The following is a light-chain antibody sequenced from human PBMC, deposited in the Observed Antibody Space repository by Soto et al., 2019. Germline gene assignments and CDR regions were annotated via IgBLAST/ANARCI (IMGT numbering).Light chain of an antibody. J-gene: IGKJ4*01. CDR2: DAS. Sequence: DIQMTQSPSSLSASVGDRVTITCRASQGISNYLNWYQQKPGKDPKLLIYDASNLETGVPSRFSGSGSGTDFNFTISRLQTEDIATYYCQQYDNLTLTFGGGTKLDIK. CDR1: QGISNY. CDR3: QQYDNLTLT. V-gene: IGKV1-33*01.